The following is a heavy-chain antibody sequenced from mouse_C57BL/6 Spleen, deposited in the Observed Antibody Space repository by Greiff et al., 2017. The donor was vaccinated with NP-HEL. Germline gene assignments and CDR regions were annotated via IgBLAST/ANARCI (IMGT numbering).Heavy chain of an antibody. V-gene: IGHV2-2*01. CDR2: IWSGGST. CDR3: ARNPLYGHSFDY. Sequence: VQVVESGPGLVQPSQCLSITCTVSGFSLTSYGVHWVRQSPGKGLEWLGVIWSGGSTDYNAAFISRLSISKDNSKSQVFFKMNSLQADDTAIYYCARNPLYGHSFDYWGQGTTLTVSS. CDR1: GFSLTSYG. J-gene: IGHJ2*01. D-gene: IGHD1-1*02.